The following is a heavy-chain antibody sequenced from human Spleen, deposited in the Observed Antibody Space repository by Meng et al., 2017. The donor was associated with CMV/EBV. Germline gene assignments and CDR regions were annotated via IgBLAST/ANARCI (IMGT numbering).Heavy chain of an antibody. CDR2: IIPIFGTA. V-gene: IGHV1-69*05. D-gene: IGHD3-10*01. CDR1: GGTFSSYA. Sequence: SVKVSCKASGGTFSSYAINWVRQAPGQGLEWMGGIIPIFGTANYAQKFQGRVTITTDESPTTSYMELSSLRSEDTAVYYCARGRFGFRGSNPYFYGPDFWGQGTTVTVSS. J-gene: IGHJ6*02. CDR3: ARGRFGFRGSNPYFYGPDF.